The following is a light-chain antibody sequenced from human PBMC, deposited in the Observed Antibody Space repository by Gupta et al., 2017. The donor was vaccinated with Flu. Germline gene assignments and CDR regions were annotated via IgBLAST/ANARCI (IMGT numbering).Light chain of an antibody. CDR3: KSYDGNNLV. V-gene: IGLV6-57*01. J-gene: IGLJ3*02. CDR2: DDN. CDR1: SGSFAGSY. Sequence: NFMLTQPHSVSESPGKTVTISCARSSGSFAGSYGQWYQQRPGSSKTTVIYDDNQRPSGVHDRLAGFIDSSSNSASLTISGLKTEDEADDYCKSYDGNNLVFGGGTKM.